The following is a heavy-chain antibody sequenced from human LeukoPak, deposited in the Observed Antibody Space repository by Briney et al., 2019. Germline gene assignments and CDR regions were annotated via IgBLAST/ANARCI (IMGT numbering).Heavy chain of an antibody. D-gene: IGHD2-2*01. CDR1: GYTFTGYY. CDR3: ARQKIPTSYYYYGMDV. Sequence: ASVKVSCKASGYTFTGYYMHWVRRAPGQGLEWMGWINPNSGGTNYAQKFQGWVTMTRDTSISTAYMELSRLRSDDTAVYYCARQKIPTSYYYYGMDVWGQGTTVTVSS. J-gene: IGHJ6*02. V-gene: IGHV1-2*04. CDR2: INPNSGGT.